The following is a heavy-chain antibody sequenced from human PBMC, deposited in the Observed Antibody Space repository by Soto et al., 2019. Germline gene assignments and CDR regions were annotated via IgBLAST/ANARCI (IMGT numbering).Heavy chain of an antibody. Sequence: GGSLRLSCAASGFSFSSYAMNWVRQAPGKGLEWVSGISGGGGGTYSADSVKGRFTISRDNSKNTLYLQMNSLRAEDTAVYYCAKEGGNWKSLYYYYGMDVWGRGTTVTVSS. CDR2: ISGGGGGT. CDR3: AKEGGNWKSLYYYYGMDV. D-gene: IGHD1-1*01. V-gene: IGHV3-23*01. J-gene: IGHJ6*02. CDR1: GFSFSSYA.